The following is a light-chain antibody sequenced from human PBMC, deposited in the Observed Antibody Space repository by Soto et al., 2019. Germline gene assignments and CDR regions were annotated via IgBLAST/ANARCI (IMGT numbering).Light chain of an antibody. CDR1: SSNIGAGYD. CDR2: GNS. Sequence: QSVLTQPPSVSGAPGQRVTISCTGSSSNIGAGYDVHWYQQLPRTAPKLLMYGNSNRPSGVSDRFSGSKSGNTASLTISGLQAEDEADYQCGSNVGLNTYVFGTGTKVTVL. J-gene: IGLJ1*01. CDR3: GSNVGLNTYV. V-gene: IGLV1-40*01.